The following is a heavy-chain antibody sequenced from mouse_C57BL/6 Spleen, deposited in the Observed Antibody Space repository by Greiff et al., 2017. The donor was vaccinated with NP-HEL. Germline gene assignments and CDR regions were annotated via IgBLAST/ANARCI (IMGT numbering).Heavy chain of an antibody. Sequence: QVQLQQPGAELVMPGASVKLSCKASGYTFTSYWMHWVKQRPGQGLEWIGEIDPSDSYTNYNQKFKGKSTLTVDKSSSTAYMQLSSLTSEDSAVYYCARGDARGYWGQGTTLTVSS. CDR3: ARGDARGY. D-gene: IGHD3-1*01. V-gene: IGHV1-69*01. CDR1: GYTFTSYW. CDR2: IDPSDSYT. J-gene: IGHJ2*01.